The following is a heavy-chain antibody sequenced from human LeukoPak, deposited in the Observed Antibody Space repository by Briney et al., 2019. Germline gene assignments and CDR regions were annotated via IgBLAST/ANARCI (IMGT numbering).Heavy chain of an antibody. CDR1: GYTFTSYG. J-gene: IGHJ4*02. V-gene: IGHV1-18*01. CDR2: ISAYNGNT. D-gene: IGHD3-3*01. CDR3: ARHLYDFWSGYYFGMSY. Sequence: ASVKVSCKASGYTFTSYGISWVRQAPGQGLEWMGWISAYNGNTNYAQKLQGRVTMTTDTSTSTAYMELRSLRSDDTAVYYCARHLYDFWSGYYFGMSYWGQGTLVTVSS.